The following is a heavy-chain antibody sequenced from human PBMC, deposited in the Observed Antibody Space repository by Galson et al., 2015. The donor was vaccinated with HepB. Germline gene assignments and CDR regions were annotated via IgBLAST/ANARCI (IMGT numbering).Heavy chain of an antibody. CDR1: GFTFTDYA. Sequence: SLRLSCAASGFTFTDYAMHWVRQSPGKGLEWVAVIWYDASNKHYADSVKGRFTISRDNSKSTLDLQMDSLRAEDTAVYYCARVNYYYYGMDVWGQGTTVTVSS. CDR2: IWYDASNK. CDR3: ARVNYYYYGMDV. V-gene: IGHV3-33*01. J-gene: IGHJ6*02.